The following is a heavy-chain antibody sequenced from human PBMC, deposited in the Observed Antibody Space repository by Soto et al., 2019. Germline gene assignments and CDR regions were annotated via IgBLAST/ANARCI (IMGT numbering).Heavy chain of an antibody. V-gene: IGHV3-21*01. Sequence: EVQLVESGGGLVKPGGSLRLSCAASGFTFSSYSMKWVRQAPGKGLEWVSSISSSSSYIYYADSVKGRFTISRDNAKNSLYLQMNSLRAEDTAVYYCAREISCSGGSCYFFDYWGQGTLVTVSS. D-gene: IGHD2-15*01. J-gene: IGHJ4*02. CDR1: GFTFSSYS. CDR3: AREISCSGGSCYFFDY. CDR2: ISSSSSYI.